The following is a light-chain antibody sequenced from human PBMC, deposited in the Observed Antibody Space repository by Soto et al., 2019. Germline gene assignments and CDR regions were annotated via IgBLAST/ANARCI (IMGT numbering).Light chain of an antibody. CDR3: QQYSTYSRT. J-gene: IGKJ1*01. CDR1: QSINTW. CDR2: EGS. Sequence: DIQMTQSPSTLSASVGDRVTITCRASQSINTWLAWYQQKPGEAPKLLIYEGSTSERGVPSRFSGSGSGTEFTLTISSLQPDDFATFFCQQYSTYSRTFGQGTKVEVK. V-gene: IGKV1-5*03.